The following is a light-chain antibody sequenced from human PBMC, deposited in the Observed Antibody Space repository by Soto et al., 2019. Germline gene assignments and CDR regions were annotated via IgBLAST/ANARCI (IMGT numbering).Light chain of an antibody. Sequence: QSVLTQPASVSGSPGQSITISCTGTSSDVGSYNLVSWYQQHPGKAPKLMIYEGSKRPSGVSNRFSGSKSGNTASLTSAGLQAEDEADYYCCSYAGSSPFVVFGGGTKLTVL. CDR1: SSDVGSYNL. J-gene: IGLJ2*01. V-gene: IGLV2-23*03. CDR3: CSYAGSSPFVV. CDR2: EGS.